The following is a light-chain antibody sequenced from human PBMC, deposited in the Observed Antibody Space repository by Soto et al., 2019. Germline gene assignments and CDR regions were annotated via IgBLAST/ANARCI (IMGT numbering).Light chain of an antibody. CDR3: QSYDSSLSGSYV. CDR2: GNS. J-gene: IGLJ1*01. Sequence: QSVLTQPPSVSGAPGQRFTISCTGSSSNIGADYEVHWYQQLPGTVPKLLIYGNSNRPSGVPDRFSGSKSGTSASLAITGLQAEDEADYYCQSYDSSLSGSYVFGTGTKVTVL. V-gene: IGLV1-40*01. CDR1: SSNIGADYE.